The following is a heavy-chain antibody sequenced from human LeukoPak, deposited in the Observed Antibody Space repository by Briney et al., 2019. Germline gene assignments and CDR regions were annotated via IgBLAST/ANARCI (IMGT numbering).Heavy chain of an antibody. Sequence: GGSLRLSCAASGFTFSSYAMSWVRQAPGKGPEWVSAISGSGGSTYYADSVKGRFTISRDNSKNTLYLQMNGLRAEDTAVYYCAKDGDYYDSSGYYGDAFDIWGQGTMVTVSS. CDR1: GFTFSSYA. D-gene: IGHD3-22*01. J-gene: IGHJ3*02. V-gene: IGHV3-23*01. CDR3: AKDGDYYDSSGYYGDAFDI. CDR2: ISGSGGST.